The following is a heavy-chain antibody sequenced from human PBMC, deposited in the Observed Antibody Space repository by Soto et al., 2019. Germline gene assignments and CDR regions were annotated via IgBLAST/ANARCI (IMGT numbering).Heavy chain of an antibody. CDR2: IYPGDSDT. V-gene: IGHV5-51*01. CDR3: ARTYYYDSSDYYPFDF. J-gene: IGHJ4*02. Sequence: GESLKISCKGSGHNFTSYWIAWVRQTPGKGLEWMGIIYPGDSDTRYSPSFQGQVTISADKSISTAFLQWSRLKASDTAIFYCARTYYYDSSDYYPFDFWGQGTLVTVSS. D-gene: IGHD3-22*01. CDR1: GHNFTSYW.